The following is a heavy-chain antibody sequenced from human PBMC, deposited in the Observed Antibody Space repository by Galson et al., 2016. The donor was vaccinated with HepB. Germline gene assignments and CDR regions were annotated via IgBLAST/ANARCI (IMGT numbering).Heavy chain of an antibody. CDR3: EKLGGWYGSGYFQH. J-gene: IGHJ1*01. Sequence: CLRLSCAASGFTVSSNYMSWVRQAPGEGLEWVSVLYSDGRTDYADSVKGRFSISRDNSKTTWYLHMNRLRAEDPAVYYCEKLGGWYGSGYFQHWGQGTLVTVSS. D-gene: IGHD6-19*01. V-gene: IGHV3-53*01. CDR1: GFTVSSNY. CDR2: LYSDGRT.